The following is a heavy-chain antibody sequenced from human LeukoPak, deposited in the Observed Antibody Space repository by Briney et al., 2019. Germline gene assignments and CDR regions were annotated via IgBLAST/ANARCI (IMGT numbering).Heavy chain of an antibody. J-gene: IGHJ4*02. Sequence: PGGSLRLSCAASGFTFSNYEMHWVRQAPGKGLEWVAYFSRDGSDIYYADSARGRFTISSDNAKNSVILQMNSLRAEDTAVYYCVRGRLIRLENFFDLWGQGTLVTVSS. CDR3: VRGRLIRLENFFDL. V-gene: IGHV3-48*03. D-gene: IGHD2-21*01. CDR1: GFTFSNYE. CDR2: FSRDGSDI.